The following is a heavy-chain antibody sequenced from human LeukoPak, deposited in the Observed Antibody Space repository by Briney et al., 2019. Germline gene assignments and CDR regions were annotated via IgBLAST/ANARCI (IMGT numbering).Heavy chain of an antibody. J-gene: IGHJ3*02. Sequence: SETLSLTCAVYGGSFSGYYWSWIRQPPGKGLEWIGEINHSGSTNYNPSLKSRVTISVDTSKNQFSLKLSSVTAADTAVYYCARDGYNDAFDIWGQGTMVTVSS. CDR3: ARDGYNDAFDI. CDR1: GGSFSGYY. D-gene: IGHD5-24*01. V-gene: IGHV4-34*01. CDR2: INHSGST.